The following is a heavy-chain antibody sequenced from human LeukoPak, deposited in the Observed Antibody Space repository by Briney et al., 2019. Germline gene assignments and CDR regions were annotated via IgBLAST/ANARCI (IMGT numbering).Heavy chain of an antibody. V-gene: IGHV1-18*01. CDR3: ARDGYLDVLRYFDYPNYTDDFDY. D-gene: IGHD3-9*01. Sequence: ALVKVSCKASGYTFSSYGISWVGQAAGQGGEWMGGISAYNGNTNSPQKLQVRVTMTTDPSTSPASLELRSLRSDATAVYYCARDGYLDVLRYFDYPNYTDDFDYWGQGTLVTVPS. J-gene: IGHJ4*02. CDR1: GYTFSSYG. CDR2: ISAYNGNT.